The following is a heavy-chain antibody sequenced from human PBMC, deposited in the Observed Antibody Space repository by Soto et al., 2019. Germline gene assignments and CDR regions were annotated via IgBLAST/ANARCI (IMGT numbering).Heavy chain of an antibody. J-gene: IGHJ4*02. CDR1: GVSISSGGYS. CDR2: IYHSGST. D-gene: IGHD3-9*01. V-gene: IGHV4-30-2*01. Sequence: PSETLSLTCAVSGVSISSGGYSWSWIRQPPGKGLEWIGYIYHSGSTYYNPSLQSRVTISADTSKNQFSLKLSSVTAADTAVYYCARDRKDILTGYYRGFDYWGQGTLVTVSS. CDR3: ARDRKDILTGYYRGFDY.